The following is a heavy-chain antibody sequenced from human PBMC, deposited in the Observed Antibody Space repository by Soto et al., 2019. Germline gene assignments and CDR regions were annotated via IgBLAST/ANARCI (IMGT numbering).Heavy chain of an antibody. CDR2: ISYDGSNK. Sequence: GGSLRLSCAASGFTFTDYALNWVRQAPGKGLEWMAVISYDGSNKFYADSVKGRFTISRDNSKNMLYLQVNSLKTEDTAVYYCGSSISSVGPFDYWGQGTLVTVSS. V-gene: IGHV3-30-3*01. D-gene: IGHD1-26*01. CDR1: GFTFTDYA. J-gene: IGHJ4*02. CDR3: GSSISSVGPFDY.